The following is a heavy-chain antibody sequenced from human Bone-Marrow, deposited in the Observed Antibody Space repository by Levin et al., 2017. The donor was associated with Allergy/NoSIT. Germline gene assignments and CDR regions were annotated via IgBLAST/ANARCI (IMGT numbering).Heavy chain of an antibody. CDR1: GFTVGNHY. CDR3: SSAPGFSDY. Sequence: GESLKISCAASGFTVGNHYVAWVRQAPGKGLDWISVIYSGGGTYYADSVKGRFTISRDKSKNTVYLQTNSLRVEDTAVYYCSSAPGFSDYWGQGTLVTVSS. V-gene: IGHV3-66*01. J-gene: IGHJ4*02. CDR2: IYSGGGT.